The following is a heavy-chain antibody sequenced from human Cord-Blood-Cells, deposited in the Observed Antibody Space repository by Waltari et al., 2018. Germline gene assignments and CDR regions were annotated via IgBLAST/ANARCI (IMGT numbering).Heavy chain of an antibody. V-gene: IGHV1-69*01. D-gene: IGHD6-13*01. CDR3: AREGYSSSWYDAFDI. CDR2: IIPIFGTA. Sequence: QVPLVQSGAEGKKPGSSVKVSCKASGGTFSSYAIRWVRRAPGQGLEWMGGIIPIFGTANYAQKFQGRVTITADESTSTAYMELSSLRSEDTAVYYCAREGYSSSWYDAFDIWGQGTMVTVSS. J-gene: IGHJ3*02. CDR1: GGTFSSYA.